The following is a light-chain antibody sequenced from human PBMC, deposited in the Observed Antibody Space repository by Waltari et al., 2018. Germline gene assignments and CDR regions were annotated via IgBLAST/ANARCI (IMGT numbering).Light chain of an antibody. CDR2: ANN. V-gene: IGLV1-40*01. CDR1: SSNIGSSYH. J-gene: IGLJ1*01. CDR3: QSFDSSLDGYV. Sequence: QSVLTQPPSVSGAPGQRVTISCTGSSSNIGSSYHVPWYQHLPGTAPKVLIYANNNRPSGVPDRFSGSKSGASASLAITGLQAEDEADYYCQSFDSSLDGYVFGTGTKVTVL.